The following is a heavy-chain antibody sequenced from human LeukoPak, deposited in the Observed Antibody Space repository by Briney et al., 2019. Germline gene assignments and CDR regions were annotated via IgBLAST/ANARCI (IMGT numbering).Heavy chain of an antibody. V-gene: IGHV3-30*02. CDR3: AKAYSTYSFGYPDAFDM. CDR2: IRYDGSDK. CDR1: SFDFKRYA. Sequence: PGGSLRLSCSASSFDFKRYAMHWVRQAPGKGLEWVTFIRYDGSDKYYVDSVKGRFTVSRDNFKSTLFLQMSSLRPEDTALYFCAKAYSTYSFGYPDAFDMWGQGTMVIVSS. D-gene: IGHD5-18*01. J-gene: IGHJ3*02.